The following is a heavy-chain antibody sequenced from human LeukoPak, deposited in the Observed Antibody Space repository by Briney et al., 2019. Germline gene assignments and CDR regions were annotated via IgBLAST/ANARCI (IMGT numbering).Heavy chain of an antibody. CDR2: ISSSGSTI. Sequence: GGSLRLSCAASGFTFSDYYMSWIRQAPGKGLEWVSYISSSGSTIYYADSVKGRFTISRDNAKNSLYLQMNSLRAEDTAVYYCARVRLYYGGDCYSYYYYGMDVWGQGTTVTVSS. J-gene: IGHJ6*02. CDR1: GFTFSDYY. V-gene: IGHV3-11*01. CDR3: ARVRLYYGGDCYSYYYYGMDV. D-gene: IGHD2-21*02.